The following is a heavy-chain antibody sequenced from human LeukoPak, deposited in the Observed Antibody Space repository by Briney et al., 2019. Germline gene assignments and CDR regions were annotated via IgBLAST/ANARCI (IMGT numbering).Heavy chain of an antibody. J-gene: IGHJ2*01. CDR3: ARDLPYYYGSGSPWYFDL. D-gene: IGHD3-10*01. V-gene: IGHV1-18*01. CDR1: GYTFTSYG. CDR2: ISAYNGNT. Sequence: GASVKVSCKASGYTFTSYGISWVRQAPGQGLEWMGWISAYNGNTNYAQKLQGRVTMTTDTSTSTAYMELRSLRSDDTAVYYCARDLPYYYGSGSPWYFDLWGRGTLVTVSS.